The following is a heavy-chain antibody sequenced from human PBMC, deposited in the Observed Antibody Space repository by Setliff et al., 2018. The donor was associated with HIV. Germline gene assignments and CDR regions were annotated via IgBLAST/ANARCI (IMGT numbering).Heavy chain of an antibody. V-gene: IGHV1-2*02. CDR2: INPNNGGT. D-gene: IGHD3-22*01. CDR1: GYTFTGYY. J-gene: IGHJ4*02. Sequence: ASVKVSCKASGYTFTGYYMHWVRQAPGQGLEWMGWINPNNGGTNYAQKFQGRVTMTRDTSISTAYMELSRLSSDDTAVYYCARDYYDSSGYSFFPGLPDYWGQGTLVTVSS. CDR3: ARDYYDSSGYSFFPGLPDY.